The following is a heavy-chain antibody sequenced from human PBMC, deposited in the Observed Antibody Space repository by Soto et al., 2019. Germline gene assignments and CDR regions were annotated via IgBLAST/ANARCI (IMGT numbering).Heavy chain of an antibody. J-gene: IGHJ3*01. CDR2: IYDSGDA. V-gene: IGHV4-59*03. Sequence: SETLSLTCGVSGVSISSYFKNWIRQAPGKGLEWIGCIYDSGDANYNPPLKSRVTISLDTSKNQFSLKLRSVTAADTAVYYCVSSRTAIFGDALDVWAQGTMVTVS. CDR1: GVSISSYF. CDR3: VSSRTAIFGDALDV. D-gene: IGHD2-21*02.